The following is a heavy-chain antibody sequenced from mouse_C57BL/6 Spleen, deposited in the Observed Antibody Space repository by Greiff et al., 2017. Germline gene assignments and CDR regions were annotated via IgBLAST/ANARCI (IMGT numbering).Heavy chain of an antibody. D-gene: IGHD1-1*01. CDR2: IYPGDGDT. Sequence: QVQLKESGPELVKPGASVKISCKASGYAFSSSWMNWVKQRPGKGLEWIGRIYPGDGDTNYNGKFKGKATLTADKSSSTAYMQLSSLTSEDSAVYFCARPYYYGPFAYWGQGTLVTVSA. J-gene: IGHJ3*01. CDR1: GYAFSSSW. V-gene: IGHV1-82*01. CDR3: ARPYYYGPFAY.